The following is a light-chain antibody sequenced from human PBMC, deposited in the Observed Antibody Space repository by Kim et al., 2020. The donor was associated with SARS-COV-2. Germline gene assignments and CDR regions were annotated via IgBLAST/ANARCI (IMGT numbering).Light chain of an antibody. CDR2: AAS. Sequence: SPGERDTPPSRASKSVSSINLAWYQQKPGQAPRLLIYAASTRATGIPDRFSGSGSGTDFTLTISRLEPEDFAVYYCQQYGSSPLTFGGGTKVDIK. J-gene: IGKJ4*01. CDR3: QQYGSSPLT. V-gene: IGKV3-20*01. CDR1: KSVSSIN.